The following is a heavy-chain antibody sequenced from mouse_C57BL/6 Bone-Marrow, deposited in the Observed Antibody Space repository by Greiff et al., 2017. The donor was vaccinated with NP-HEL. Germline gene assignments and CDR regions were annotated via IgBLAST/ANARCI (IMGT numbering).Heavy chain of an antibody. CDR3: ARWDYYGSRGY. D-gene: IGHD1-1*01. J-gene: IGHJ2*01. CDR2: INPGSGGT. Sequence: VKLQQSGAELVRPGTSVKVSCKASGYAFTNYLIEWVKQRPGQGLEWIGVINPGSGGTNYNEKFKGKATLTADKSSSTAYMQLSSLTSEDSAVYFCARWDYYGSRGYWGQGTTLTVSS. CDR1: GYAFTNYL. V-gene: IGHV1-54*01.